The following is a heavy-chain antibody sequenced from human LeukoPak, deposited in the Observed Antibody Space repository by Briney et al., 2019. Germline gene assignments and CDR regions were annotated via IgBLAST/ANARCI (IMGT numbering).Heavy chain of an antibody. CDR3: ARGKVDSSSSWFSPYDY. V-gene: IGHV4-4*07. CDR2: IYTSGST. D-gene: IGHD6-6*01. J-gene: IGHJ4*02. CDR1: GGSISSYY. Sequence: SETLSLTCTVSGGSISSYYWSWIRQPAGKGLEWIGRIYTSGSTNYNPSLKSRVTMSVDTSKNQFSLKLSSVTAADTAVYYCARGKVDSSSSWFSPYDYWGQGTLVTVSS.